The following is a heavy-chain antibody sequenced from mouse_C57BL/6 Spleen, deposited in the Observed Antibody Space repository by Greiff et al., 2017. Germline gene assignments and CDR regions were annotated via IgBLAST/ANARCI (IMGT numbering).Heavy chain of an antibody. J-gene: IGHJ3*01. D-gene: IGHD2-5*01. CDR1: GYTFTDYY. CDR2: INPNNGGT. Sequence: EVQLQQSGPELVKPGASVKISCKASGYTFTDYYMNWVQQSHGKSLEWIGDINPNNGGTSYNQQFKGKATLTVDKSSSTAYMELRSLTSEDSAVYYCAREGGYSNSCAYWGQGTLVTVSA. V-gene: IGHV1-26*01. CDR3: AREGGYSNSCAY.